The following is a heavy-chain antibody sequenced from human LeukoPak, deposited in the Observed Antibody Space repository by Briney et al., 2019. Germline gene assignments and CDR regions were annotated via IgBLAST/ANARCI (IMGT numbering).Heavy chain of an antibody. V-gene: IGHV1-69*05. D-gene: IGHD3-22*01. J-gene: IGHJ4*02. CDR1: GGTFSSYA. Sequence: GASVKVSCKASGGTFSSYAISWVRQAPGQGLEWMGGIIPIFGTANYAQKFQGRVTITTDESTSTAYMELSSLRSEDTAVYYCARVLSDSSGYPLPWDYWGQGTLVTVSS. CDR2: IIPIFGTA. CDR3: ARVLSDSSGYPLPWDY.